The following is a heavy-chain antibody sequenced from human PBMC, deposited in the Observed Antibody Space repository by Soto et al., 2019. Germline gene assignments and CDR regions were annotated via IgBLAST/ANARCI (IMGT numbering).Heavy chain of an antibody. Sequence: QVQLVQSGAEVKKPGSSVKVSCKASGGTFSSYAISWVRQAPGQGLEWMGGIIPIFGTANYAQKFQGRVTITADKSTSTAYMELSSLRSEDTAVYYCARNYDSSGYYYGYYYGMDVWGQGTTVTVSS. CDR3: ARNYDSSGYYYGYYYGMDV. V-gene: IGHV1-69*06. CDR1: GGTFSSYA. D-gene: IGHD3-22*01. J-gene: IGHJ6*02. CDR2: IIPIFGTA.